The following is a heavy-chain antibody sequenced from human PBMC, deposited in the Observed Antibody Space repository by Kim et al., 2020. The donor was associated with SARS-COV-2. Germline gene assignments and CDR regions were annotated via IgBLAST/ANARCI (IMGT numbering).Heavy chain of an antibody. J-gene: IGHJ4*02. Sequence: GGSLRLSCAASGFTFSTYAMSWVRQAPGKGLEWVSTVGGSGGNTYHADSAKGRFTIFRDNSKNTVDLQMNSLRAEDTAVYYCAKGWSENIAAALNYWGQG. CDR1: GFTFSTYA. CDR3: AKGWSENIAAALNY. D-gene: IGHD6-13*01. CDR2: VGGSGGNT. V-gene: IGHV3-23*01.